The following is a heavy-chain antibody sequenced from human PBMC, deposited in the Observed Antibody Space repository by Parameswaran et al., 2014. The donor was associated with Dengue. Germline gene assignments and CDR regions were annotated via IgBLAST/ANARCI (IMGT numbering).Heavy chain of an antibody. D-gene: IGHD1-26*01. CDR3: ARSLDGTPDWFDP. Sequence: WVRQAPGQGLEWMGWMNPNSGNTGYAQKFQGRVTMTRNTSISTAYMELSSLRSEDTAVYYCARSLDGTPDWFDPWGQGTLVTVSS. J-gene: IGHJ5*02. V-gene: IGHV1-8*01. CDR2: MNPNSGNT.